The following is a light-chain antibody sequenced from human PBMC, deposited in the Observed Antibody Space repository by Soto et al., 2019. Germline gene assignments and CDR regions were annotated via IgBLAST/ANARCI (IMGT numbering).Light chain of an antibody. J-gene: IGKJ1*01. Sequence: DIQMTQSPSTLSGSVGDRVTITCRASQTISSWLAWYPQKPGKAPKLLIYDASNLDSWVPSRFSGSGSGTEFSLTISNLQPDDCATYYCQQYENYWTFGQGTKVDI. V-gene: IGKV1-5*01. CDR1: QTISSW. CDR2: DAS. CDR3: QQYENYWT.